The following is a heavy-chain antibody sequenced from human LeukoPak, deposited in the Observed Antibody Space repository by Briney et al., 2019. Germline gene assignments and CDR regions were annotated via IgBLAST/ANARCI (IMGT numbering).Heavy chain of an antibody. CDR1: GFTFSSYA. J-gene: IGHJ6*02. Sequence: GGSLRLSCAASGFTFSSYAMHWVRQAPGKGLEWVAVISYDGSNKYYVDSVKGRFTISRDNSKNTLYLQMNSLRAEDTAVYYCAKAWGSGHNYYSGMDVWGQGTTVTVSS. V-gene: IGHV3-30-3*01. CDR3: AKAWGSGHNYYSGMDV. CDR2: ISYDGSNK. D-gene: IGHD6-19*01.